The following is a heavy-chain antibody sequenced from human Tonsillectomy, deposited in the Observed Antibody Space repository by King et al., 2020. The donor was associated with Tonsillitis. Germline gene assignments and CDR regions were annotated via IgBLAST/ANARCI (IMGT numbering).Heavy chain of an antibody. CDR1: GGTFSSYA. V-gene: IGHV1-69*01. CDR2: IIPIFGTA. J-gene: IGHJ6*03. CDR3: ARGGFGELLPHYYYYYCMDV. Sequence: QLVQSGAEVKKPGSSVKVYCKASGGTFSSYAISWVRQAPGQGLEWMGGIIPIFGTANYAQKFQGRVTITADESTSTAYMERSSLRSEDTAVYYCARGGFGELLPHYYYYYCMDVWGKGTTVTVSS. D-gene: IGHD3-10*01.